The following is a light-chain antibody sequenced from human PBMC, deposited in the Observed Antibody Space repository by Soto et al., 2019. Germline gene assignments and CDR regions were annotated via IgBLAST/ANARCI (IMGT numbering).Light chain of an antibody. CDR2: AAS. CDR3: QQLNSYPSSP. CDR1: QGFNSY. Sequence: IQLTQSPSSLSASVGDRVTITCRASQGFNSYLAWYQQKPGKAPKLLIYAASTLQSGVPSRFSGSRSGTDFTLTIRSLQPEAFATYYCQQLNSYPSSPFGGGTKVEIK. J-gene: IGKJ4*01. V-gene: IGKV1-9*01.